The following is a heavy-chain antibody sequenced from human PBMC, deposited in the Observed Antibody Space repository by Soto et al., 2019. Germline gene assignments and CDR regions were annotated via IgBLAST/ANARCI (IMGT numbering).Heavy chain of an antibody. D-gene: IGHD5-18*01. CDR2: IIPIFGTA. J-gene: IGHJ4*02. Sequence: SVKVSCKASGGTFSSYAISWVRQAPGQGLEWMGGIIPIFGTANYAQKFQGRVTITADESTSTAYMELSSLRSEDTAVYYCARATRGYSYGYPRPPYYFDYWGQGTLVTVS. CDR1: GGTFSSYA. CDR3: ARATRGYSYGYPRPPYYFDY. V-gene: IGHV1-69*13.